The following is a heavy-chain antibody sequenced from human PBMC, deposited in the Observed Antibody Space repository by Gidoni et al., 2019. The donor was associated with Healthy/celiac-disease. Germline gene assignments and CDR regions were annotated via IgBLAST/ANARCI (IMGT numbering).Heavy chain of an antibody. CDR1: GGSISRYY. Sequence: QESVPGLVKPSETLSLTCTVSGGSISRYYWSWIRQPPGKGLEWIGYIYYSGSTNYNPSLKSRVTISVDTSKNQFSLKLSSVTAADTAVYYCARVYYDSSGYYGGYNWFDPWGQGTLVTVSS. V-gene: IGHV4-59*01. CDR2: IYYSGST. CDR3: ARVYYDSSGYYGGYNWFDP. J-gene: IGHJ5*02. D-gene: IGHD3-22*01.